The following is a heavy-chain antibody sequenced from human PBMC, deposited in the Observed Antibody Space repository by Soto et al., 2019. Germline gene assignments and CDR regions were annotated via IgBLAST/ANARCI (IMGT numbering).Heavy chain of an antibody. CDR3: ARGQRFSDSFDP. D-gene: IGHD3-3*01. J-gene: IGHJ5*02. CDR1: GGAISGYY. Sequence: PSETLSLTCTVSGGAISGYYWTWIRQSAGKGLEWIGRIYSSGGTKYNPSLQSRVIMSLDTSKSQFSLRLTSVTAADTAVYYCARGQRFSDSFDPWGQGTLVTVSS. CDR2: IYSSGGT. V-gene: IGHV4-4*07.